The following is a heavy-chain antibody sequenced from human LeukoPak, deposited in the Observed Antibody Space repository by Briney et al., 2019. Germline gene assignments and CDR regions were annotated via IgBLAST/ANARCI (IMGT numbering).Heavy chain of an antibody. J-gene: IGHJ5*02. D-gene: IGHD3-22*01. CDR2: IYYSGST. Sequence: PSESLSLTCTVSGGSISSYYWSWIRQPPGKGREWIGYIYYSGSTNYNPSLKSRVTISVDTSKNQFSLKLSSVTAADTAVYYCARDLYDSSGYPHNWFDPWGQGTLVTVSS. V-gene: IGHV4-59*01. CDR1: GGSISSYY. CDR3: ARDLYDSSGYPHNWFDP.